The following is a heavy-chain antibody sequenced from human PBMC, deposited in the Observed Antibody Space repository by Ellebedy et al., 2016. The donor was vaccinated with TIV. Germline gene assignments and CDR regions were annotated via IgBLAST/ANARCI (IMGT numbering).Heavy chain of an antibody. CDR3: VRRGGWSGAFDI. CDR1: GGSISSSSYY. Sequence: MPSETLSLTCTVSGGSISSSSYYWGWIRQSPGKGLEWLGNIYYSGTTYISPSLKSRASISVDASNNQFSLKLSSVTAADTAVYYCVRRGGWSGAFDIWGQGTMITVSS. J-gene: IGHJ3*02. D-gene: IGHD6-19*01. CDR2: IYYSGTT. V-gene: IGHV4-39*01.